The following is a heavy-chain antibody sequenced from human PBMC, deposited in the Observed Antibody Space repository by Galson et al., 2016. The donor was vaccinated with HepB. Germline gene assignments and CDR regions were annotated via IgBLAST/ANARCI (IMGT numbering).Heavy chain of an antibody. V-gene: IGHV3-23*01. CDR2: VSGSGSNT. Sequence: SLRLSCAASGFTYSTYGMSWVRQAPGKGLEWVSGVSGSGSNTYYADSVKGRFTISRDNSKNTLYLRMTSLRAEDTAIYYCAKDDGWLASSWGQGTLVTVST. D-gene: IGHD6-19*01. CDR3: AKDDGWLASS. J-gene: IGHJ5*02. CDR1: GFTYSTYG.